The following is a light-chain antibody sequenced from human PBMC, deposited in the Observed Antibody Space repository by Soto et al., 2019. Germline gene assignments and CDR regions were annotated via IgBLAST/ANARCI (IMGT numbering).Light chain of an antibody. J-gene: IGKJ4*01. CDR2: FAS. V-gene: IGKV1-13*02. CDR3: QQFNGYPLT. CDR1: QGISTA. Sequence: AIQLTQSPSSLSASVGDRVNITCRASQGISTALAWHQQKPGKAPRLLIFFASSLESGVPSRSSGRGSGTDFTLTISSLQPEDFATYYCQQFNGYPLTFGGGTKVEMK.